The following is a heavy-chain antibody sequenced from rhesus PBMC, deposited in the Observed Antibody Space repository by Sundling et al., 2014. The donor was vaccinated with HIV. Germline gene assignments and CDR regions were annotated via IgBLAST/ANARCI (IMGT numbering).Heavy chain of an antibody. CDR2: VVGTTGST. J-gene: IGHJ4*01. D-gene: IGHD4-23*01. CDR1: GDSISGYY. CDR3: ARDVNTLTSY. Sequence: QVQLQESGPGLVKPSETLFLTCAVSGDSISGYYWNWIRQPPGRGLEWIGYVVGTTGSTYYNPSLKSRVTISTDTSKIQLSLDLSSVTAADTAVYYCARDVNTLTSYWGRGLLVTVSS. V-gene: IGHV4-165*01.